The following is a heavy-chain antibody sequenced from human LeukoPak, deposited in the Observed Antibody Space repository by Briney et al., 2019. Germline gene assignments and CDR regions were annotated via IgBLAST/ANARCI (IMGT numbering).Heavy chain of an antibody. D-gene: IGHD3-10*01. CDR2: INPSGGST. CDR1: GYTFTSYY. V-gene: IGHV1-46*01. CDR3: ARGGSMVRGVSWDWFNP. J-gene: IGHJ5*02. Sequence: ASVKVSCKASGYTFTSYYMHWVRQAPGQGLEWMGIINPSGGSTSYAQKFQGRVTMTRDMSTSTIYMELSSLRSEDTAVYYCARGGSMVRGVSWDWFNPWGQGTLVTVSS.